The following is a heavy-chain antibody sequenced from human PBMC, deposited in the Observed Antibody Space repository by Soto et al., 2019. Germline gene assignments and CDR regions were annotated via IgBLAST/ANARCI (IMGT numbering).Heavy chain of an antibody. Sequence: QLQLQESGPGLVKPSETLSLTCSVSDDSINSDKYYWGWIRQPPGKGLEWIGSIYYSGNAYYNPSLQPRDTISLYKSRSQFSLKLNSVTAAHSAVYFCARLEGLATISYYFDFWGPGALVTVSS. CDR3: ARLEGLATISYYFDF. J-gene: IGHJ4*02. V-gene: IGHV4-39*01. CDR1: DDSINSDKYY. CDR2: IYYSGNA. D-gene: IGHD3-9*01.